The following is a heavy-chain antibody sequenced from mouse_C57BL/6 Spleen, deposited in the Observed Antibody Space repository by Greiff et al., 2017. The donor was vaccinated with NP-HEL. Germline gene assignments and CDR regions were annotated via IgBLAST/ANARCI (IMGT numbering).Heavy chain of an antibody. CDR1: GFSLTSYG. Sequence: QVQLKESGPGLVQPSQSLSITCTVAGFSLTSYGVHWVRQSPGKGLEWLGVILRGGSTDYNAAFMSRLSNTKDNSKSQVFFKMNSLQADDTAIYYCAAYGSSYGGFYWYFDVWGTGTTVTVSS. V-gene: IGHV2-5*01. CDR2: ILRGGST. J-gene: IGHJ1*03. CDR3: AAYGSSYGGFYWYFDV. D-gene: IGHD1-1*01.